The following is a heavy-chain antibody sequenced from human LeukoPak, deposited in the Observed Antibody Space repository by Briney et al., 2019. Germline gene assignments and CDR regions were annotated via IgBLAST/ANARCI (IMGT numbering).Heavy chain of an antibody. CDR1: GGSISSYY. D-gene: IGHD5-24*01. Sequence: PSETLSLTCTVSGGSISSYYWSWIRQPPGKGLEWIGYIYYGGSTNYNPSLKSRVTISVDTSKNQFSLKLSSVTAADTAVYYCARGGGYNSYLDYWGQGTLVTVPS. CDR2: IYYGGST. CDR3: ARGGGYNSYLDY. V-gene: IGHV4-59*01. J-gene: IGHJ4*02.